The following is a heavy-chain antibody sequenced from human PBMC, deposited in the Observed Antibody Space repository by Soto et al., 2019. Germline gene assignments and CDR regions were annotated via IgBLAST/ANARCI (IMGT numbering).Heavy chain of an antibody. V-gene: IGHV3-74*01. J-gene: IGHJ6*02. CDR3: ARDLNWNDGYYYGMEV. CDR2: INSDGSST. D-gene: IGHD1-20*01. CDR1: GFTFSSYW. Sequence: EVQLVESGGGLVQPGGSLRLSCAASGFTFSSYWMHWVRQVPGKGLVWVSRINSDGSSTSYADSVKGRFTISRDNAKNKLYVQMNSRRAEDTDVYYSARDLNWNDGYYYGMEVWGQGTTVTVSS.